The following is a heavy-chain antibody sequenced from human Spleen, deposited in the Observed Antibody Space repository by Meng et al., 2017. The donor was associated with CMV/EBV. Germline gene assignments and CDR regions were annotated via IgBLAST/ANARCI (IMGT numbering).Heavy chain of an antibody. CDR1: GFTFSDYS. V-gene: IGHV3-21*01. J-gene: IGHJ4*02. CDR3: ARADSGDYGTDY. CDR2: ISSSGTFI. Sequence: EVQLVESGGGRVKPGGRLRRACAASGFTFSDYSMNWVRQVPGKGLEWVSSISSSGTFIHYADSVKDRFTISRDSAKNSVYLQMNSLRAEDTAVYYCARADSGDYGTDYWGQGTLVTVSS. D-gene: IGHD4-17*01.